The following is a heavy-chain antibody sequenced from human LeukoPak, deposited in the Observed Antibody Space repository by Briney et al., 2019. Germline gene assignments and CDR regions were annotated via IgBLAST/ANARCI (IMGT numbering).Heavy chain of an antibody. CDR2: INPSGGST. CDR1: GYTFTSYY. Sequence: VASVKVSCKASGYTFTSYYMHWVRQAPGQGLEWMGIINPSGGSTSYAQKFQGRVTMTRDTSTSTVYMELSSLRSEDTAVYYCAGASTANYFDHWGQGTLVTVSS. V-gene: IGHV1-46*01. J-gene: IGHJ4*02. D-gene: IGHD4-17*01. CDR3: AGASTANYFDH.